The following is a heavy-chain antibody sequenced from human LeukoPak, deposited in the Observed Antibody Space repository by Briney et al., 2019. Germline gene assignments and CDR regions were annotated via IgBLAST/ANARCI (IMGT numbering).Heavy chain of an antibody. CDR2: IRSKAYGGTT. Sequence: PGGSLRLSCTASGFTFGDYAMSWVRQAPGKGLEWVGFIRSKAYGGTTEYAASVKGRFTISRDDSKSIAYLQLNSLKTEDTAVYYCTRGPIDYYDSSGYPRWDDYWGQGTLVTVSS. V-gene: IGHV3-49*04. CDR1: GFTFGDYA. D-gene: IGHD3-22*01. CDR3: TRGPIDYYDSSGYPRWDDY. J-gene: IGHJ4*02.